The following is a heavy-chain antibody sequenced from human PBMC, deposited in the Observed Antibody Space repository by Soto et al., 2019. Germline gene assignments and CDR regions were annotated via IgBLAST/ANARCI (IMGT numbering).Heavy chain of an antibody. V-gene: IGHV3-23*01. CDR2: ISGSDGKT. Sequence: DVQLLESGGGLVQPGGSLRLSCAAAGFSFSSYAMSWVRQAPGKGLEWVSTISGSDGKTFYADSVKGRFSISRDTSDNMWYLQMNSLRDDDTAVYYCARWSYLDYWGQGARVTVSS. CDR1: GFSFSSYA. D-gene: IGHD3-3*01. CDR3: ARWSYLDY. J-gene: IGHJ4*02.